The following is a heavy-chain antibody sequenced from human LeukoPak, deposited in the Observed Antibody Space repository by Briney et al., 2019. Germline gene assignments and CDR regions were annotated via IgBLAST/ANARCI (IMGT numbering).Heavy chain of an antibody. D-gene: IGHD5-18*01. CDR3: ARGSIAMATSTWFDP. V-gene: IGHV4-59*01. CDR2: IYYRGNT. CDR1: GDSISNYY. J-gene: IGHJ5*02. Sequence: PSETLSLTCAVSGDSISNYYWSWIRQPPGKGLEWIGYIYYRGNTNYNPSLKSRVTISVDTSKNQFSLELNSLTAADTAVYYCARGSIAMATSTWFDPWGQGTLVIVSS.